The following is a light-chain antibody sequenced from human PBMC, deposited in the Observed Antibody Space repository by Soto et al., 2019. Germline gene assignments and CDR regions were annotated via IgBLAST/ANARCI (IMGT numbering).Light chain of an antibody. V-gene: IGLV2-14*01. CDR2: DVN. J-gene: IGLJ3*02. CDR1: SGDVGGSNS. CDR3: SSYTSVSTLV. Sequence: QSALAQPASVSGSPGQSITISCTGTSGDVGGSNSVSWYQHHPGKAPKLTIYDVNNRPSGVSNRFSGSKSGNTASLTISGLQPDDEADYYCSSYTSVSTLVFGGGTKVTVL.